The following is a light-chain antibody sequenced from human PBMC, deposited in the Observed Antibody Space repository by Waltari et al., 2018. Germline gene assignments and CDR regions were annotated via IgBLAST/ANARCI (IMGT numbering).Light chain of an antibody. J-gene: IGKJ3*01. V-gene: IGKV2D-29*02. CDR2: KVT. CDR3: MQSTKDPFT. CDR1: QSLLHSNGNTY. Sequence: DIVMTQTPLSLPVTPGEPAYISCRSSQSLLHSNGNTYLHWYLQKPGQSPRLLIYKVTNRESGVPDRFSGSGSGTDFTLKISRVEPEDVGVYYCMQSTKDPFTFGPGTKLDIK.